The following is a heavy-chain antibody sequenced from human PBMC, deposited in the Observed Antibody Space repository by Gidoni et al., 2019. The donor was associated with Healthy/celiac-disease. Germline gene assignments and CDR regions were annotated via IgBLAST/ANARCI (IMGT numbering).Heavy chain of an antibody. V-gene: IGHV1-2*02. CDR1: GYTFTGYY. J-gene: IGHJ4*02. CDR2: INPNSGGT. D-gene: IGHD3-3*01. CDR3: ARNLDDFWSGLVIAY. Sequence: QVQLVQSGAEVKKPGASVKVSCKASGYTFTGYYMHWVRQAPGQGLEWMGWINPNSGGTNYAQKFQGRVTMTRDTSISTAYMELSRLRSDDTAVYYCARNLDDFWSGLVIAYWGQGTLVTVSS.